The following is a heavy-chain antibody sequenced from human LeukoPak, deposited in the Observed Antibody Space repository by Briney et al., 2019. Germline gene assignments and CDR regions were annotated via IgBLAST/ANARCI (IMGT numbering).Heavy chain of an antibody. D-gene: IGHD3-10*01. CDR2: INSDGSST. V-gene: IGHV3-74*01. Sequence: GGSLRLSCAASGFTFSSYWLHWDRQAPGKGLVGVSRINSDGSSTAYADSVKGRFTISRDNAKNTLYLQMNSLRAEDTAVYYCVRATLIRGVPDSGDWGQGTLVTVSS. CDR3: VRATLIRGVPDSGD. J-gene: IGHJ1*01. CDR1: GFTFSSYW.